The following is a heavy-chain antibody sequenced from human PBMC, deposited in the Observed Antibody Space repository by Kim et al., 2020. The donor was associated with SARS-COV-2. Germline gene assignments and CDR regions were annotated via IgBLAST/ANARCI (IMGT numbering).Heavy chain of an antibody. CDR3: ATKRSF. Sequence: KQNGTEGHYADSVKGRFTISRDNAKNSSFLQMNCLRVEDTAVYYCATKRSFWGQGVLVTVSS. CDR2: KQNGTEG. V-gene: IGHV3-7*01. D-gene: IGHD3-16*02. J-gene: IGHJ4*02.